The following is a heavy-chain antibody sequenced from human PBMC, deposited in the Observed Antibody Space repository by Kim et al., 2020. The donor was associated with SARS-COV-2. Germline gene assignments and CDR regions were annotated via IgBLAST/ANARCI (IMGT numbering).Heavy chain of an antibody. CDR1: GFTFSSYG. D-gene: IGHD6-13*01. CDR2: ISYDGSNK. J-gene: IGHJ4*02. CDR3: AKEEAGSSWYVGYYFDY. V-gene: IGHV3-30*18. Sequence: GGSLRLSCAASGFTFSSYGMHWVRQAPGKGLEWVAVISYDGSNKYYADSVKGRFTISRDNSENTLYLQMNSLRAEDTAVYYCAKEEAGSSWYVGYYFDYWGQGTLVTVSS.